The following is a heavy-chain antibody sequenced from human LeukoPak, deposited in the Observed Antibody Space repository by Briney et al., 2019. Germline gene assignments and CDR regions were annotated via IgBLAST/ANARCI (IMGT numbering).Heavy chain of an antibody. V-gene: IGHV1-18*04. J-gene: IGHJ4*02. CDR1: GYTFTNYG. CDR3: ARSHIVVVPGARQFDY. Sequence: SVKVSCKASGYTFTNYGISWVRQAPGQGLEWMGWISAYNGNTKYTQKLQGRVTMTTDTSTSTAYMELRSLRSDDTAVYYCARSHIVVVPGARQFDYWGQGTLVTVSS. CDR2: ISAYNGNT. D-gene: IGHD2-2*01.